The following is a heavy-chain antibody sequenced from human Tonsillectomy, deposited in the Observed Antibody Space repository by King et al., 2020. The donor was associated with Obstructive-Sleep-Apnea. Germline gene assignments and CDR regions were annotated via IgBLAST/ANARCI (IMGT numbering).Heavy chain of an antibody. CDR3: ARDMSAYDSTSLAN. D-gene: IGHD3-10*01. J-gene: IGHJ1*01. Sequence: QLVQSGAEVKKPGASVKVSCKASGYTFTGYYIHWVRQAPGQGLEWMVWISPNSGATKYAQKFQDRVTMTRDTSISTAYMDLRRLRSDDTATYYCARDMSAYDSTSLANWGQGTLVTVSS. CDR2: ISPNSGAT. V-gene: IGHV1-2*02. CDR1: GYTFTGYY.